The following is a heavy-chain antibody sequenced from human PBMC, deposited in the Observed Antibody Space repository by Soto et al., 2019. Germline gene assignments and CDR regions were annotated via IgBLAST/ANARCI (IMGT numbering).Heavy chain of an antibody. J-gene: IGHJ6*02. V-gene: IGHV5-51*01. D-gene: IGHD3-3*01. CDR3: ATSASLRFLAYGMDV. CDR1: GYSFTSYW. Sequence: PGESLKISCKGSGYSFTSYWIGWVRQMPGKGLEWMGIIYPGDSDTRYSPSFQGQVTISADKSISTAYLQWSSLKASDTAMYYCATSASLRFLAYGMDVWGQGTTVTVSS. CDR2: IYPGDSDT.